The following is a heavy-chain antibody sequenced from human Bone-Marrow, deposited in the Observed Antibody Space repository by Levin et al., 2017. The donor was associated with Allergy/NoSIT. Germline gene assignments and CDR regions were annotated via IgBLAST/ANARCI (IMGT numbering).Heavy chain of an antibody. D-gene: IGHD4-11*01. CDR2: IYSAGAT. J-gene: IGHJ4*02. V-gene: IGHV3-66*01. Sequence: SGGSLRLSCAASGFTVINNQMNWLRQAPGRKLEWVSLIYSAGATHYADSVKGRFTISRDQSKNTLYLQMNSLRAEDTAVYYCARSFDYNYAGGQGTLVTVSS. CDR3: ARSFDYNYA. CDR1: GFTVINNQ.